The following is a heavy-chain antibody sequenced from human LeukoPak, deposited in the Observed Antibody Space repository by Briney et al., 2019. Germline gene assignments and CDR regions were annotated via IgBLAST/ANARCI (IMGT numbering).Heavy chain of an antibody. CDR2: IDPNSGGT. V-gene: IGHV1-2*02. D-gene: IGHD3-16*01. J-gene: IGHJ6*03. CDR3: ARGLGGPDYYYYMDV. CDR1: GYTFTGYY. Sequence: ASVKVSCKASGYTFTGYYMHWVRQAPGQGLEWMGWIDPNSGGTNYAQKFQGRVTMTRDTSISTAYMELSRLRSDDTAVYYCARGLGGPDYYYYMDVWGKGTTVTVSS.